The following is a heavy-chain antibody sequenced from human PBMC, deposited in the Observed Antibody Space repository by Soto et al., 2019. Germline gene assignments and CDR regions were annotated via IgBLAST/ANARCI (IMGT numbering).Heavy chain of an antibody. CDR1: GYTFTSYD. V-gene: IGHV1-8*01. J-gene: IGHJ4*02. Sequence: ASVKVSCKASGYTFTSYDIYWVRQATGQGLEWMGWLNPNTGNSGYAQKFQGRITVTSDTSINTVHMELSSLRSEDTAVYYCARRAETNGWNGFGADKYYFDFWGQGTLVTVPS. CDR2: LNPNTGNS. CDR3: ARRAETNGWNGFGADKYYFDF. D-gene: IGHD1-1*01.